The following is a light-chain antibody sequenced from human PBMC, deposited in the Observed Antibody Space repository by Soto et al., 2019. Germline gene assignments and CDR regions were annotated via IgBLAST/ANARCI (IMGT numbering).Light chain of an antibody. CDR2: DAS. CDR3: QQYNNWPGT. Sequence: EIVFTQSPATLSLSPGERAPLSCRASQSVSRYLAWSKQKPGQAPRLLIYDASNRATGIPARFSGSGPGTDFTLTISSLEPEDFAVYYCQQYNNWPGTFGQGTKVDIK. J-gene: IGKJ1*01. CDR1: QSVSRY. V-gene: IGKV3-11*01.